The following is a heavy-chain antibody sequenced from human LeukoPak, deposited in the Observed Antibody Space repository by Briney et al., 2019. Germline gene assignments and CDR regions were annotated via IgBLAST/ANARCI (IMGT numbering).Heavy chain of an antibody. Sequence: GGSLRLSCAASGFTFSSYWMSWVRQAPGKGLEWVANIKQDGSEKYYVDSVKGRFTISRDNAKNSLYLQMNSLRAEDTAVYYCVRDGIVANYYYYYYGMDVWGQGTTVTVSS. D-gene: IGHD5-12*01. CDR1: GFTFSSYW. V-gene: IGHV3-7*01. J-gene: IGHJ6*02. CDR3: VRDGIVANYYYYYYGMDV. CDR2: IKQDGSEK.